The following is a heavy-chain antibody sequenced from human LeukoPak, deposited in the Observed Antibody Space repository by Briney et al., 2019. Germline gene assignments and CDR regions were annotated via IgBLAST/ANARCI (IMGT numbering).Heavy chain of an antibody. J-gene: IGHJ4*02. CDR1: GGTFSSYA. CDR3: ARAGWLQYYYFDY. V-gene: IGHV1-69*06. D-gene: IGHD5-24*01. CDR2: IIPIFGTA. Sequence: VASVKVSCTASGGTFSSYAISWVRQAPGPGLEGMGGIIPIFGTANYAQKFPGRVTITADTSTSPAYMELSSLGSEDTAVYYCARAGWLQYYYFDYWGQGTLVTVSS.